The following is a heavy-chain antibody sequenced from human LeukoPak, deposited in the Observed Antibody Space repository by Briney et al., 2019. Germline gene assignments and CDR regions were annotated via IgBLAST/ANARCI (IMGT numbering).Heavy chain of an antibody. CDR1: GFTVSSNY. Sequence: GGSLRLSCAASGFTVSSNYMSWVRQTPGKGLEWVSVIYSGGSTYYADSVKGRFTISRDNSKNTLYLQMNSLRAEDTAVYYCARARDSGSYPDAFDIWGQGTMVTVSS. D-gene: IGHD1-26*01. CDR2: IYSGGST. CDR3: ARARDSGSYPDAFDI. V-gene: IGHV3-53*01. J-gene: IGHJ3*02.